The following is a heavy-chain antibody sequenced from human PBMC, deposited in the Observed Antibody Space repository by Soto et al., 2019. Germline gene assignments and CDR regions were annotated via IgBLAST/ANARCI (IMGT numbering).Heavy chain of an antibody. CDR3: ARDREAGYNFYYGMDV. V-gene: IGHV4-4*07. J-gene: IGHJ6*02. CDR1: GADINTYS. D-gene: IGHD6-19*01. Sequence: SEPLSLTCSVSGADINTYSWTWIRQPAGKGLEWIGRSYTSASINYNPSLKGRVTLSVDTSTNQVSLRLASVTAADTAIYYCARDREAGYNFYYGMDVWGQGTTVT. CDR2: SYTSASI.